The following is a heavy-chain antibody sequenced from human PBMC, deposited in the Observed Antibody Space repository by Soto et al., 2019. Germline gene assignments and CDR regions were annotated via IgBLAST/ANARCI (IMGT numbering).Heavy chain of an antibody. CDR3: ARRIPLGAPNWFDP. CDR1: GGSISSSSYY. D-gene: IGHD1-26*01. CDR2: IYYSGST. Sequence: QLQLQESGPGLVKPSETLSLTCTVSGGSISSSSYYWGWIRQPPGKGLEWIGSIYYSGSTYYNPSLKSRVTISVDTSKNQFSLKLSSVTAADTAVYYCARRIPLGAPNWFDPWGQGTLVTVSS. V-gene: IGHV4-39*01. J-gene: IGHJ5*02.